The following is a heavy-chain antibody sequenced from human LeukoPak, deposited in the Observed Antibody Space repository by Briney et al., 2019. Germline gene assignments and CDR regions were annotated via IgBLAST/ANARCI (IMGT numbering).Heavy chain of an antibody. J-gene: IGHJ3*02. Sequence: GGSLRLSSAASGFTFSTFVMSWVRQAPGKGLESVSTISGSGGSTYYADSVKGRFTISRDNSKNTLYLQMNSLRAEDTAVYYCAKGIYSGSYSPPAFDIWGQGTMVTVSS. CDR1: GFTFSTFV. CDR2: ISGSGGST. D-gene: IGHD1-26*01. V-gene: IGHV3-23*01. CDR3: AKGIYSGSYSPPAFDI.